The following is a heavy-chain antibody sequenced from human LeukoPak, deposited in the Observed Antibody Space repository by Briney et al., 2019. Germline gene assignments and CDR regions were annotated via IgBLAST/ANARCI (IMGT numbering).Heavy chain of an antibody. V-gene: IGHV3-11*05. CDR1: GFTFSDYY. CDR2: ISSSTSYT. D-gene: IGHD3-16*01. CDR3: ARVLGGILTFEY. Sequence: PGGSLRLSCAASGFTFSDYYMSWIRQAPGRGLEWVSYISSSTSYTNYEDSVKGRFTISRDNAKNSLYLKMTRMRAEDTAVYYCARVLGGILTFEYWGQGPLVTVSS. J-gene: IGHJ4*02.